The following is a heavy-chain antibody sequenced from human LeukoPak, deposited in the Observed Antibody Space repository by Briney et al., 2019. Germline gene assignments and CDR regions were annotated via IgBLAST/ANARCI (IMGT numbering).Heavy chain of an antibody. D-gene: IGHD6-13*01. V-gene: IGHV4-59*01. J-gene: IGHJ6*02. CDR2: IYYSGST. Sequence: SETLSLTCTVSGGSISSYYWSWIRQPPGKGLEWVGYIYYSGSTNYNPSLKSRVTISVDTSKNQFSLKLSSVTAADTVVYYCARVRAYSSSWYSRDYGMDVWGQGTTVTVSS. CDR1: GGSISSYY. CDR3: ARVRAYSSSWYSRDYGMDV.